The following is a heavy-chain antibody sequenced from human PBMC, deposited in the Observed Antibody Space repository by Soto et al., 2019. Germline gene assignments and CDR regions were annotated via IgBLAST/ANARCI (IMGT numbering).Heavy chain of an antibody. CDR1: GFTFSSYG. D-gene: IGHD6-19*01. Sequence: GGSLRLSCAASGFTFSSYGMHWVRQAPGKGLEWVAVIWYDGSNKYYADSVKGRFTISRDNSKNTLYLQMNSLRAEDTAVYYCAREKRAIHVGSGIAVAGFDYWGQGTLVTVSS. CDR2: IWYDGSNK. CDR3: AREKRAIHVGSGIAVAGFDY. J-gene: IGHJ4*02. V-gene: IGHV3-33*01.